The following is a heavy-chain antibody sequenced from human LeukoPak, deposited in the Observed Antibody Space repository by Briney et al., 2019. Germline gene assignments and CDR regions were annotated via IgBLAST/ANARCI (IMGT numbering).Heavy chain of an antibody. CDR3: TTEGDYDRSGGY. J-gene: IGHJ4*02. CDR2: IKSKTDGGTT. Sequence: GGSLRLSCAASGFTFSNYAMSWVRQAPGKGLEWVGRIKSKTDGGTTDYAAPVKGRFTISRDDSKNTLYLQMNSLKTEDTAVYYCTTEGDYDRSGGYWGQGTLVTVSS. D-gene: IGHD3-22*01. V-gene: IGHV3-15*01. CDR1: GFTFSNYA.